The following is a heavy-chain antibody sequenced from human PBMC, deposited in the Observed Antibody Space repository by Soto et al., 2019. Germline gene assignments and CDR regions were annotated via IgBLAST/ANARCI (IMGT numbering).Heavy chain of an antibody. V-gene: IGHV3-33*01. CDR1: GFTFSSYG. J-gene: IGHJ4*02. Sequence: PGGSLRLSCAASGFTFSSYGMHWVRQAPGKGLEWVAVIWYDGSNKYYADSVKGRFTISRDNSKNTLYLQMNSLRAEDTAVYYCAREVWYDYVWGTHTYFDYWGQGTLVTVSS. CDR2: IWYDGSNK. D-gene: IGHD3-16*01. CDR3: AREVWYDYVWGTHTYFDY.